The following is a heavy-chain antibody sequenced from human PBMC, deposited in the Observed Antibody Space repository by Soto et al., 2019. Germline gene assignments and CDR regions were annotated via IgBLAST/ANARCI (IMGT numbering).Heavy chain of an antibody. CDR1: GFTFSKYA. CDR2: IIGGGGST. Sequence: XGSLILSCSGSGFTFSKYAMSWVRQYPGRGLDWVSAIIGGGGSTYYADSVKGRITVSRDPSKNTLYLQMNSLSAEDTAVYYFAKYWGVDFNHLDSWGQGTLVTVSS. CDR3: AKYWGVDFNHLDS. V-gene: IGHV3-23*01. J-gene: IGHJ4*02. D-gene: IGHD3-10*01.